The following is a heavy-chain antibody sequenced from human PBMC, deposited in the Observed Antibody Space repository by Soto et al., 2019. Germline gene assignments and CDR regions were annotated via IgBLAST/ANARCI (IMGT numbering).Heavy chain of an antibody. D-gene: IGHD6-13*01. CDR1: GFTFNSYA. CDR3: AKEGSISWTYYFDY. V-gene: IGHV3-23*01. Sequence: GGSLRLSCAASGFTFNSYAMSWVRQAPGKGLEWVSAISGSGGDTYYADSVKGRFTISRDNSKNTLYLQMNSLRAEDTAVYYCAKEGSISWTYYFDYWGQGTLVTVSS. J-gene: IGHJ4*02. CDR2: ISGSGGDT.